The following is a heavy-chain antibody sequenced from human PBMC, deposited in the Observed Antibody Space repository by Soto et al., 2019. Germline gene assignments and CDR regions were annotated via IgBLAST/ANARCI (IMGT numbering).Heavy chain of an antibody. Sequence: QVQLVESGGGVVQPGRSLRLSCAASGFTFSHYGIHWVRQAPGKGLEWLAVISYDGSNKHYADSVKGRFTVSRGNSKNTLYLQMNRLRAEDTAVYFCARYSGKYQGPIDYWGQGTLVTVSS. D-gene: IGHD1-26*01. V-gene: IGHV3-30*03. CDR1: GFTFSHYG. J-gene: IGHJ4*02. CDR3: ARYSGKYQGPIDY. CDR2: ISYDGSNK.